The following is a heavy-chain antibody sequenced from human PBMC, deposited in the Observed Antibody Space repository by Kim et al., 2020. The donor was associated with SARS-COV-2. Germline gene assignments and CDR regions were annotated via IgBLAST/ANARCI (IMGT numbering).Heavy chain of an antibody. CDR3: ASSTDPNYDILTGNYYYYGMDV. D-gene: IGHD3-9*01. CDR2: IDPSDSYT. Sequence: GESLRISCKGSGYSFTSYWISWVRQMPGKGLEWMGRIDPSDSYTNYSPSFQGHVTISADKSISTAYLQWSSLKASDTAMYYCASSTDPNYDILTGNYYYYGMDVWGQGTTVTVSS. J-gene: IGHJ6*02. CDR1: GYSFTSYW. V-gene: IGHV5-10-1*01.